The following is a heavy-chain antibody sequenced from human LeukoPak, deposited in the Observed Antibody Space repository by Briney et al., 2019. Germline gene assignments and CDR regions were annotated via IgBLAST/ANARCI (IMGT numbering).Heavy chain of an antibody. Sequence: GGSLRLSCAASGFTFSSYAMHWVRQAPGKGLEWVAVISYDGSNKYYADSVKGRFTISRDNSRNTLYLQMNSLRAEDTAVYYCAKGIAPDCSSTSCGDYWGQGTLVTVSS. CDR2: ISYDGSNK. CDR3: AKGIAPDCSSTSCGDY. CDR1: GFTFSSYA. V-gene: IGHV3-30-3*01. D-gene: IGHD2-2*01. J-gene: IGHJ4*02.